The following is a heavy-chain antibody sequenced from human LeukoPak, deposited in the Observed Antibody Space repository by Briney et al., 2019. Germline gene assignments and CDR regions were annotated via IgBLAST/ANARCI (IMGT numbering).Heavy chain of an antibody. CDR3: AVLGATPRLAFDY. Sequence: SETLSLTCAVSGGSISSSNWWSWVRQPPGKGLEWIGEIYHSGSTNYNPSLKSRVTISVDTSKNQFSLKLSSVTAADTAVYYCAVLGATPRLAFDYWGQGTLVTVSS. CDR1: GGSISSSNW. J-gene: IGHJ4*02. CDR2: IYHSGST. V-gene: IGHV4-4*02. D-gene: IGHD1-26*01.